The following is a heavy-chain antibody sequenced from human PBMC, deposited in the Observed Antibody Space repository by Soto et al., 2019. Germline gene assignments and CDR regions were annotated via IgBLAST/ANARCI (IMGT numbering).Heavy chain of an antibody. CDR3: ARDIGGLEMATIRPN. V-gene: IGHV1-18*04. D-gene: IGHD3-16*01. CDR2: ISAYNGNT. Sequence: GASVKVSCKASGYTFTSYGISWVRQAPGQGLEWMGWISAYNGNTNYAQKLQGRVTMTTDTSTSTAYMELRSLRSDDTAVYYCARDIGGLEMATIRPNWGQGTLVTVSS. CDR1: GYTFTSYG. J-gene: IGHJ4*02.